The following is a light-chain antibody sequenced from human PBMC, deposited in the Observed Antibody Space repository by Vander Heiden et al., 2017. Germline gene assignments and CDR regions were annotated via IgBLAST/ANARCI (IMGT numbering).Light chain of an antibody. CDR1: QSVLYSSNNKNY. V-gene: IGKV4-1*01. CDR3: QQYYNTPFT. CDR2: WAS. Sequence: DIVMTQSPDSLAVSLGERATINCKSSQSVLYSSNNKNYLAWYQQKPGQPPKPLIYWASTRESGVPDRFSGSGSGTDFTLTISSLQAEDVAVYYCQQYYNTPFTFGPGTKVDIK. J-gene: IGKJ3*01.